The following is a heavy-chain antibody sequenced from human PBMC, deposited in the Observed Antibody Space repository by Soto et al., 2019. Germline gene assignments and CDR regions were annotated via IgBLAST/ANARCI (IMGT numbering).Heavy chain of an antibody. CDR3: ATSNGGTYYYYYGMDV. V-gene: IGHV3-30*03. CDR1: GFTFSSYG. D-gene: IGHD1-26*01. CDR2: ISYDGSNK. Sequence: QVQLVESGGGVVQPGRSLRLSCAASGFTFSSYGMHWVRQAPGKGLEWVAVISYDGSNKYYADSVKGRFTISRDNSKNTLYLQMNSLRAEDTAVYYCATSNGGTYYYYYGMDVWGQGTTVTVSS. J-gene: IGHJ6*02.